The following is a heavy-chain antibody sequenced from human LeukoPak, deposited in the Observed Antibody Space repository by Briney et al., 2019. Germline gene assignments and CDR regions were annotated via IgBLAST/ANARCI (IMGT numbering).Heavy chain of an antibody. Sequence: SETLSLTCTVSGGSISSHYWSWIRQPPGKGLEWIGYIYYSGSTNYNPSLKSRVTISVDTSKNQFSLKLSSVTAADTAVYYCATTVTNYYYGMDVWGQGTTVTVSS. J-gene: IGHJ6*02. CDR3: ATTVTNYYYGMDV. CDR2: IYYSGST. V-gene: IGHV4-59*11. D-gene: IGHD4-17*01. CDR1: GGSISSHY.